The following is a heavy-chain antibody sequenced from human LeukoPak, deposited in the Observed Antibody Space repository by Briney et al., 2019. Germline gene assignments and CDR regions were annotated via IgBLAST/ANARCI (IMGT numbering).Heavy chain of an antibody. CDR1: GGSIRSYY. Sequence: SETLSLTCNVPGGSIRSYYWSWIRQSPEKGLEWIGYIYSSGSTNYNPSLKSRVTMSVDTSKNQLSLKVSSVTAADTAVYYCARVFDSGSQAYFYYMDVWGKGTTVIISS. CDR3: ARVFDSGSQAYFYYMDV. V-gene: IGHV4-59*01. D-gene: IGHD3-10*01. CDR2: IYSSGST. J-gene: IGHJ6*03.